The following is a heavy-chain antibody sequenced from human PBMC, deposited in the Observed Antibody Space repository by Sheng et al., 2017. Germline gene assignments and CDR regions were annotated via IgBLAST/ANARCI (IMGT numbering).Heavy chain of an antibody. V-gene: IGHV3-23*01. CDR2: ISGSGGST. D-gene: IGHD6-19*01. J-gene: IGHJ6*02. Sequence: EVQLLESGGGLVQPGGSLRLSCATSGFTFSSYAMSWVRQAPGKGLEWVSAISGSGGSTYYADSVKGRFTISRDNSKNTLYLQMNSLRAEDTAVYYCAKDHPPIAVAGTYYYYGMDVWGQGTTVTVSS. CDR1: GFTFSSYA. CDR3: AKDHPPIAVAGTYYYYGMDV.